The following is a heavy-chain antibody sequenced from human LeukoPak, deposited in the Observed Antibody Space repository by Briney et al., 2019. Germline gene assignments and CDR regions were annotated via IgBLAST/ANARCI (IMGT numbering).Heavy chain of an antibody. D-gene: IGHD3-10*01. V-gene: IGHV5-51*01. J-gene: IGHJ6*03. CDR1: GYTFGTSW. CDR3: TRPTYYYHSSGPNYYMDV. Sequence: GESLKISCRASGYTFGTSWIAWVRQMPGKGLELMGVIHPVDSDTRYSPSFEGQVTISTDRSVNTAFLHWSSLKASDTAMYYCTRPTYYYHSSGPNYYMDVWGTGTPVIVSS. CDR2: IHPVDSDT.